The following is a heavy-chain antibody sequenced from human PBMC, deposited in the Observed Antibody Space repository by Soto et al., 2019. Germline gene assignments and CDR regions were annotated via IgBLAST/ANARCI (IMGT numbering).Heavy chain of an antibody. CDR1: FANYA. J-gene: IGHJ4*02. Sequence: QVQLVESGGGVVRPGASLRLSCAAFANYAMHWVRQAPGQGLEWVAAIWFDGTYNGYADSVKGRFTISRDNAENRLYLQMDSLRVEDTALYYCATGSIALDNWGQGTLVTVSS. V-gene: IGHV3-33*03. CDR2: IWFDGTYN. CDR3: ATGSIALDN. D-gene: IGHD6-13*01.